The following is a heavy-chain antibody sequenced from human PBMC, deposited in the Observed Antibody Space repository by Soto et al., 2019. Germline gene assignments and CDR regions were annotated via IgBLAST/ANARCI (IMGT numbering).Heavy chain of an antibody. D-gene: IGHD6-13*01. V-gene: IGHV4-34*01. Sequence: SETLSLTCAVYGGSFSGYYWSWIRQPPGKGLEWIGEINHSGSTNYNPSLKSRVTISVDTSKDQFSLKLSSVTAADTAVYYCARALKGTRRYSSSWYWFDPWGQGTLVTVSS. CDR1: GGSFSGYY. CDR3: ARALKGTRRYSSSWYWFDP. CDR2: INHSGST. J-gene: IGHJ5*02.